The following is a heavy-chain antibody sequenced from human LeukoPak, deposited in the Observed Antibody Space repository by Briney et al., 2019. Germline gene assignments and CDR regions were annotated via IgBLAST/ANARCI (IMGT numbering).Heavy chain of an antibody. J-gene: IGHJ5*02. Sequence: SETLSLTYTVSGGSISSYYWSWIRQPAGKGLEWIGRIYTSGSTNYNPSLKSRVTMSVDTSKNQFSLKLSSVTAASTAVYYCARLPKSGSGRQGWFDPWGQGTLVTVSS. V-gene: IGHV4-4*07. CDR1: GGSISSYY. D-gene: IGHD3-10*01. CDR3: ARLPKSGSGRQGWFDP. CDR2: IYTSGST.